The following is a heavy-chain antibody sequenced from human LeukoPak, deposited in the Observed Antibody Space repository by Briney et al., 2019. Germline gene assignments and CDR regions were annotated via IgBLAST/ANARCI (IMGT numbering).Heavy chain of an antibody. CDR1: GGSFSGYY. V-gene: IGHV4-34*01. CDR3: ARGRIAARYYYYMDV. Sequence: PSETLSLTCAVYGGSFSGYYWSWIRQPPGKGLEWIGEINHSGSTNYNPSLKSRVTISVDTSKNQLSLKLSSVTAADTAVYYCARGRIAARYYYYMDVWGKGTTVTVSS. D-gene: IGHD6-6*01. J-gene: IGHJ6*03. CDR2: INHSGST.